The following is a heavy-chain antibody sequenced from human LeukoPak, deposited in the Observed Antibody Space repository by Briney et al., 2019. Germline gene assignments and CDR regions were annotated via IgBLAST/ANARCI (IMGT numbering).Heavy chain of an antibody. D-gene: IGHD1-1*01. J-gene: IGHJ5*02. CDR3: VRQVEGFDP. Sequence: GGSLRLSCAASGFTFSSYGMHWVRQAPGKGLEWVANIKQDGSEKYYVDSVKGRFTISRDNAKNSLYLQMNSLRAEDTAVYYCVRQVEGFDPWGQGTLVTVSS. V-gene: IGHV3-7*01. CDR1: GFTFSSYG. CDR2: IKQDGSEK.